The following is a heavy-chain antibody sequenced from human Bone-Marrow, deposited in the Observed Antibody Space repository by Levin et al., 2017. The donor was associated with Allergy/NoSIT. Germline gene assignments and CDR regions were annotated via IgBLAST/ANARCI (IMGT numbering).Heavy chain of an antibody. J-gene: IGHJ5*02. V-gene: IGHV3-21*01. D-gene: IGHD2-15*01. CDR1: GFTFSSYD. CDR3: AREAGYCYGGSCRWFDP. CDR2: ISRSGYI. Sequence: PGGSLRLSCVASGFTFSSYDMNWVRQAPGKGLQWISSISRSGYIYYADSLKGRFTISRDNAKNSLYLQMNSLTAEDTAVYYCAREAGYCYGGSCRWFDPWGQGTLVTVSS.